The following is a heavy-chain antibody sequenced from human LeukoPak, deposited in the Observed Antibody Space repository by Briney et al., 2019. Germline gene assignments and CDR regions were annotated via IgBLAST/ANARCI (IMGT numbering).Heavy chain of an antibody. Sequence: SETLSLACVVYAGSFSNYYWSWIRQIPGKGLEWIGEVYHSGSTDYNPSLKSRVTISIDTSKSHFSLKLSSVTVADTAVYYCARGGAVNGFDVWGQGTRVTVSS. V-gene: IGHV4-34*01. CDR1: AGSFSNYY. D-gene: IGHD6-19*01. CDR3: ARGGAVNGFDV. J-gene: IGHJ3*01. CDR2: VYHSGST.